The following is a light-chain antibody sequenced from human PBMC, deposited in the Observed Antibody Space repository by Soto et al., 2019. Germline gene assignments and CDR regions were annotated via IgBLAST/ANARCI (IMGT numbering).Light chain of an antibody. CDR1: QSVSGW. Sequence: DIQMTQSPSTLSASVGDRVTITCRASQSVSGWLAWYQQRPGKAPNLLVSKASSLESGVPSRFSGSGSGTESTLIISRLQPDDFATYYCQHSATYPLTFGGGTKVEIK. CDR3: QHSATYPLT. CDR2: KAS. J-gene: IGKJ4*01. V-gene: IGKV1-5*03.